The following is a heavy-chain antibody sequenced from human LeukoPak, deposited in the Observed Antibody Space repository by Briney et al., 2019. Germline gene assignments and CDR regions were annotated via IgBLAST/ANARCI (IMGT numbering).Heavy chain of an antibody. CDR1: GYTFSSYW. Sequence: GGSLRLSCAASGYTFSSYWMSWVRQAPGKGLEWVANIKQDGSEKYYVDSVKGRFTISRDNAKNSLYLQMNSLRAEDTAVYYCARAVKPLFYGSGPNDAFDIWGQGTMVTVSS. CDR2: IKQDGSEK. V-gene: IGHV3-7*01. D-gene: IGHD3-10*01. J-gene: IGHJ3*02. CDR3: ARAVKPLFYGSGPNDAFDI.